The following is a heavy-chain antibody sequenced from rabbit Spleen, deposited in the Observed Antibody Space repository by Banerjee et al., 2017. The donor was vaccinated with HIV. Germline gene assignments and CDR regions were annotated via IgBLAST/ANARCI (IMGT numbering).Heavy chain of an antibody. Sequence: QSLEESGGDLVKPGASLKLTCTASGFSFSSAYYICWVRQAPGKGLDLIACIYAGVIGSTYYASWAKGRFTISKTSSTTVTLQVTSLTAADTATYFCARDLVAVIGWNFNLWGPGTLVTVS. V-gene: IGHV1S40*01. CDR1: GFSFSSAYY. D-gene: IGHD1-1*01. CDR3: ARDLVAVIGWNFNL. CDR2: IYAGVIGST. J-gene: IGHJ4*01.